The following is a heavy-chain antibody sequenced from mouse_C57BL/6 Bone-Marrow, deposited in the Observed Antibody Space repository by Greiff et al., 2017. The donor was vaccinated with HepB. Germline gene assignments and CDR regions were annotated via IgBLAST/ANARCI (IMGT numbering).Heavy chain of an antibody. CDR2: ISDGGSYT. D-gene: IGHD1-1*01. Sequence: EVQGVESGGGLVKPGGSLKLSCAASGFTFSSYAMSWVRQTPEKRLEWVATISDGGSYTYYPDNVKGRFTISRDNAKNNLYLQMSHLKSEDTAMYYCARDPDYYGPDYWGQGTTLTVSA. CDR1: GFTFSSYA. V-gene: IGHV5-4*01. J-gene: IGHJ2*01. CDR3: ARDPDYYGPDY.